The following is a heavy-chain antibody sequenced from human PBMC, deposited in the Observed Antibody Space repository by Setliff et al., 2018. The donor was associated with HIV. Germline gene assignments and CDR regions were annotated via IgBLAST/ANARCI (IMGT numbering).Heavy chain of an antibody. CDR3: ASSWSRVPSYGMDV. V-gene: IGHV1-8*01. CDR1: GSTFSTYD. J-gene: IGHJ6*02. CDR2: RNPNSGNT. Sequence: ASVKVSCKASGSTFSTYDINWVRQAPGQGPEWMGWRNPNSGNTGYAPKLQGRVTMTRNTSISTAYMELSSLRSDDTAVYYCASSWSRVPSYGMDVWGQGTTVTVSS. D-gene: IGHD6-13*01.